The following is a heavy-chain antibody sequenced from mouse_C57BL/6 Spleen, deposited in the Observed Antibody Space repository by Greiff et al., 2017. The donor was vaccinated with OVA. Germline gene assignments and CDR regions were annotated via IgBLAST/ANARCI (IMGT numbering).Heavy chain of an antibody. V-gene: IGHV5-4*01. CDR1: GFTFSSYA. Sequence: DVQLVESGGGLVKPGGSLKLSCAASGFTFSSYAMSWVRQTPEKRLEWVATISDGGSYTYYPDNVKGRFTISRDNAKNNLYLQMSHLKSEDTAMYYCARAGSSGYVAYWGQGTLVTVSA. J-gene: IGHJ3*01. D-gene: IGHD3-2*02. CDR2: ISDGGSYT. CDR3: ARAGSSGYVAY.